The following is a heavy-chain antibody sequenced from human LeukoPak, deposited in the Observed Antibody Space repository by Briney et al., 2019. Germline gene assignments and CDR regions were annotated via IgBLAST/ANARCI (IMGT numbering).Heavy chain of an antibody. CDR2: ISAYNGNT. CDR3: AKDGDQVTVTKVDY. J-gene: IGHJ4*02. V-gene: IGHV1-18*01. Sequence: ASVKVSCKASGYSFTSYGISWVRQAPGQGLEWMGWISAYNGNTNYAQNLQGRVTMTTDTSTTTAYMELRSLRSDDTAVYYCAKDGDQVTVTKVDYWGQGTLVTVSS. D-gene: IGHD4-17*01. CDR1: GYSFTSYG.